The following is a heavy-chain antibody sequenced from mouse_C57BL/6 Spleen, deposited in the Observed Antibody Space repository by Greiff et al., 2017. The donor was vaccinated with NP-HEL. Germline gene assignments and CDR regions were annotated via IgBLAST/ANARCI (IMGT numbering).Heavy chain of an antibody. V-gene: IGHV14-4*01. CDR3: TTRGYYAMDY. CDR2: IDPENGDT. CDR1: GFNIKDDY. Sequence: DVKLQESGAELVRPGASVKLSCTASGFNIKDDYMHWVKQRPEQGLEWIGWIDPENGDTEYASKFQGKATITADTSSNTAYLQLSSLTSEDTAVYYCTTRGYYAMDYWGQGTSVTVSS. J-gene: IGHJ4*01.